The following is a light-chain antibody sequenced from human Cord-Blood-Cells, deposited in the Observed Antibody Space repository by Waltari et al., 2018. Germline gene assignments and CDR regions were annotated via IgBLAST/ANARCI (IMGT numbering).Light chain of an antibody. V-gene: IGKV3-11*01. CDR1: QSVSSY. CDR2: DAS. Sequence: EIVLTQSPATLSLSPGERATLPCRASQSVSSYLAWYQQKPGQAPRLLIYDASNRATGIPARFSGSGSETDFTLTISSLEPEDFAVYYCQQRSNWTRTFGQGTKVEIK. J-gene: IGKJ1*01. CDR3: QQRSNWTRT.